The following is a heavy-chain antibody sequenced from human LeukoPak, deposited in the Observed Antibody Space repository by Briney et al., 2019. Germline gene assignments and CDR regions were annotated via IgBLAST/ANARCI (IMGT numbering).Heavy chain of an antibody. Sequence: GGSLRLSCAASGFTFSSYAMSWVRQAPGKGLEWVGIIYPGDSDTRYSPSFQGQVTISADKSISTAYLQWSSLKASDTAMYYCARCGLGAGPFDYWGQGTLVTVSS. D-gene: IGHD6-19*01. J-gene: IGHJ4*02. CDR1: GFTFSSYA. CDR3: ARCGLGAGPFDY. CDR2: IYPGDSDT. V-gene: IGHV5-51*01.